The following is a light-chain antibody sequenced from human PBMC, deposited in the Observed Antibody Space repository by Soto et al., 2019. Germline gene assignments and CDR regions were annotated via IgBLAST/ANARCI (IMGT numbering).Light chain of an antibody. CDR3: SSYTSRSAVI. CDR1: SSDIGGYNY. Sequence: QSVLTQPASMSGSPGQSITISCTGTSSDIGGYNYISWYQQLPGKAPKFIIYDVRNRPSGVSNRFSGSRSGNTASLTIFGLQAEDEADYYCSSYTSRSAVIFGGGTKVTVL. V-gene: IGLV2-14*01. J-gene: IGLJ2*01. CDR2: DVR.